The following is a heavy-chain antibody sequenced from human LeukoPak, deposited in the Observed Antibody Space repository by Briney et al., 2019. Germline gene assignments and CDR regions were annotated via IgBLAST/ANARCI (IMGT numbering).Heavy chain of an antibody. CDR2: IYHSGST. J-gene: IGHJ6*03. D-gene: IGHD6-19*01. CDR1: GGSISSSNW. Sequence: SETLSLTCAVSGGSISSSNWCNWVRQHPGKGLEWIGEIYHSGSTNYNPSLKSRVTISLDKSKNQFSLKLNSVTAADTAVYYCASAVAVNYYYYMDVWGKGTTVTVS. CDR3: ASAVAVNYYYYMDV. V-gene: IGHV4-4*02.